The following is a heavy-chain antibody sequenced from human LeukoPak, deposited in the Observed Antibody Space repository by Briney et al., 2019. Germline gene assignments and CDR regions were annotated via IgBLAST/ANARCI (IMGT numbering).Heavy chain of an antibody. CDR3: ARKSGFDY. CDR2: INRGGSRT. V-gene: IGHV3-74*01. J-gene: IGHJ4*02. CDR1: GFTFSNHW. D-gene: IGHD3-10*01. Sequence: GGSLRLSCAASGFTFSNHWMHWVRQAPGKGLMWVSRINRGGSRTDYADSVKGRFTISRDDAKNTLYLQLNSLRAEDTAVYYCARKSGFDYWGQGTLVTVSS.